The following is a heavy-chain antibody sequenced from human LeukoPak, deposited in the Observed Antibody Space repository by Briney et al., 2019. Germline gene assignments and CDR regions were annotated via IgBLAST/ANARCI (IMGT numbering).Heavy chain of an antibody. Sequence: ASVKVSFKASGYTFTDYYILWVRQAPGQGLEWMGWVNPNSGGTNYAQKFQGRVTMTRDTSISTAYMELSRLISDDTAVYYCARDRDWGQDYWGQGTLVTVSS. D-gene: IGHD7-27*01. CDR2: VNPNSGGT. CDR1: GYTFTDYY. V-gene: IGHV1-2*02. CDR3: ARDRDWGQDY. J-gene: IGHJ4*02.